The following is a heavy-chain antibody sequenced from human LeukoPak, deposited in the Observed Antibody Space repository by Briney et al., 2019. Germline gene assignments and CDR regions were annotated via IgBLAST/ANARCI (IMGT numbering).Heavy chain of an antibody. D-gene: IGHD1-1*01. CDR3: ARHKSWNETPFDH. CDR1: GGSISSSSYY. J-gene: IGHJ4*02. Sequence: PSETLSLTCTVSGGSISSSSYYWGWIRQPPGKGLEWIGSIYYSGNTYYNPSLKSRVTISVDTSKKQFSLKLSSVTAADTAVYYCARHKSWNETPFDHWGQGTLVTVSS. CDR2: IYYSGNT. V-gene: IGHV4-39*01.